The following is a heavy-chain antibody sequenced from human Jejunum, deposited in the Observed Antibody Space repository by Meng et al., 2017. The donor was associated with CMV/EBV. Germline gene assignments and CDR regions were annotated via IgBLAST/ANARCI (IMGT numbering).Heavy chain of an antibody. D-gene: IGHD5-18*01. V-gene: IGHV3-30-3*01. CDR3: ARGYNYGPHDY. J-gene: IGHJ4*02. CDR1: GFAFNNYA. CDR2: ISYDGSNK. Sequence: CAASGFAFNNYAIHWVRQAPGKGLEWVTLISYDGSNKFYADSVKGRFTISRDNSKNTVYVQMNSLRVEDTAMYFCARGYNYGPHDYWGQGTLVTVSS.